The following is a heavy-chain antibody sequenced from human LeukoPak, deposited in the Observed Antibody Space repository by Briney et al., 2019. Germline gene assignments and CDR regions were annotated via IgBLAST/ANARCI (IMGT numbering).Heavy chain of an antibody. CDR3: ARSPTSGSWPDAFDI. V-gene: IGHV3-30*02. CDR2: IRYDGSNK. J-gene: IGHJ3*02. D-gene: IGHD1-26*01. CDR1: GFTFSSYG. Sequence: GGSLRLSCAASGFTFSSYGMHWVRQAPGKGLEWVAFIRYDGSNKYYADSVKGRFTISRDNSKNTLYLQMNSLRAEDTAVYYCARSPTSGSWPDAFDIWGQGTMVTVSS.